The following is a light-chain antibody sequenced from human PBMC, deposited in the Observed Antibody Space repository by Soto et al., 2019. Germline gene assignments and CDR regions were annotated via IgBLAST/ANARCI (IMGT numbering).Light chain of an antibody. V-gene: IGKV3-15*01. CDR2: GAS. Sequence: EIVMTQSPATLSVSPGERATLSCRASQSISNNLAWYQQKPGQAPRLLIFGASTRATGIPARFSGGGSGTEFTVTISSLQSEDFAVYYCQQYSNWPMTFGQGTKVDI. CDR1: QSISNN. J-gene: IGKJ1*01. CDR3: QQYSNWPMT.